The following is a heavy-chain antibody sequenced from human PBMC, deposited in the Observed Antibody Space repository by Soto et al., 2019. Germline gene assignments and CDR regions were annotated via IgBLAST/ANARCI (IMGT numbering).Heavy chain of an antibody. Sequence: SETLSLTCTVSGGSISSGNNHWSWIRQHPGKGLEWIGYIYYSGSTYYNPSLKSRVTISVDTSKNQFSLKLGSVTAADTAVYYCARTSYDSSGTAADPWGQGTLVTVSS. CDR2: IYYSGST. CDR1: GGSISSGNNH. CDR3: ARTSYDSSGTAADP. V-gene: IGHV4-31*03. J-gene: IGHJ5*02. D-gene: IGHD3-22*01.